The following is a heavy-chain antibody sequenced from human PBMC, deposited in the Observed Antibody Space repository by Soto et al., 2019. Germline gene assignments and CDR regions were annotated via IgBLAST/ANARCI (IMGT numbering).Heavy chain of an antibody. CDR2: IYYSGST. V-gene: IGHV4-59*08. CDR3: ARRYGYSFDY. CDR1: GGSISSYY. J-gene: IGHJ4*02. Sequence: SQTLSLTCTVAGGSISSYYWSLIRQPPGKGLEWIGYIYYSGSTNYNPSLKSRVTISVDTSKNQFSLNLSSMTAADTAVYYCARRYGYSFDYWGQGTLVTVSS. D-gene: IGHD1-1*01.